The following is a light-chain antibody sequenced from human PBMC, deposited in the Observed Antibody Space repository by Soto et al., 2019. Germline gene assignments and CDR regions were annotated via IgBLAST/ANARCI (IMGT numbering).Light chain of an antibody. V-gene: IGKV3-15*01. J-gene: IGKJ4*01. Sequence: ILMTQSPSTLSVSPGETATLSCRASQSVTNNLAWYQQKPGQAPRLLIYAASTRFTNIPARCSGSRSGTEFTLTISRLQSEDFAVYYCLYYNNWPLTFGGGTKVDIK. CDR1: QSVTNN. CDR2: AAS. CDR3: LYYNNWPLT.